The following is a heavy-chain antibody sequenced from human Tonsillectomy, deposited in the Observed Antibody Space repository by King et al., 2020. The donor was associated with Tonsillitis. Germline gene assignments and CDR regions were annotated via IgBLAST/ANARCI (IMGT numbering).Heavy chain of an antibody. Sequence: VQLVESGGGVVQPGRSLRLSCAASGFIFRDYAMHWVRQAPGKGLEWVAVISNDGRNKFYADSETGRFTISRDSFGNTLYLQMTSLRPEDTAVYYCARDRSTVPGHHFYSGMDVWGQGTTVTVSS. CDR2: ISNDGRNK. CDR1: GFIFRDYA. D-gene: IGHD6-19*01. J-gene: IGHJ6*02. V-gene: IGHV3-30*04. CDR3: ARDRSTVPGHHFYSGMDV.